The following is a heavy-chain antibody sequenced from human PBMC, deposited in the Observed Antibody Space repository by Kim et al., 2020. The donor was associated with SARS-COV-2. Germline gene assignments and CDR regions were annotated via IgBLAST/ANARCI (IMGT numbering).Heavy chain of an antibody. Sequence: SETLSLTCTVSGGSISSYYWSWIRQPPGKGLEWIGYIYYSGSTNYNPSLKSRVTISVDTSKNQFSLKLSSVTAADTAVYYCARSTAAGRGYGMDVWGQGT. CDR2: IYYSGST. V-gene: IGHV4-59*13. D-gene: IGHD6-13*01. CDR3: ARSTAAGRGYGMDV. J-gene: IGHJ6*02. CDR1: GGSISSYY.